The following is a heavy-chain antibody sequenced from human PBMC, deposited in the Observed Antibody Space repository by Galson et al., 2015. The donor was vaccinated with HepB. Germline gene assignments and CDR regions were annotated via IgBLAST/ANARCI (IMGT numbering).Heavy chain of an antibody. Sequence: LRLSCAASGFTFSSYSMNWVRQAPGKGLEWVSYISSSSSTIYYADSVKGRFTISRDNAKNSLYLQMNSLRDEDTAVYYCAREVSSGWYPAFDIWGQGTMVTVSS. CDR1: GFTFSSYS. V-gene: IGHV3-48*02. CDR2: ISSSSSTI. J-gene: IGHJ3*02. CDR3: AREVSSGWYPAFDI. D-gene: IGHD6-19*01.